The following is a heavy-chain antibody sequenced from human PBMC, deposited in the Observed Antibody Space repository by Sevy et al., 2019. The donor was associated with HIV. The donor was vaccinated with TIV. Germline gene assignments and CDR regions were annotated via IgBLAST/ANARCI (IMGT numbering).Heavy chain of an antibody. CDR1: GFTFSSFA. Sequence: GGSLRLSCAASGFTFSSFAMSWVRQAPGKGLEWVSGSGSGGSTYYADSVKGRFTISRDNSKNTLYLQMNSLRAEDTAVYYCAGWSSAWTLFDYWGQGTLVTVSS. V-gene: IGHV3-23*01. D-gene: IGHD6-19*01. J-gene: IGHJ4*02. CDR3: AGWSSAWTLFDY. CDR2: SGSGGST.